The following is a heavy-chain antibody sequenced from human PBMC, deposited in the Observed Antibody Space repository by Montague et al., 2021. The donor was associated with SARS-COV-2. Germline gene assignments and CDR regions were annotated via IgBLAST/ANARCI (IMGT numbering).Heavy chain of an antibody. V-gene: IGHV4-4*02. Sequence: SETLSLTCAVSGGSISSSNWWSWVRQPPGKGLEWIGEIYHGGNTNYNPSLQSRFTISVDKSENQFSLRLSSVTAADTAVYHCARSSILGAHRFDYWGQGTLVTVSS. CDR2: IYHGGNT. D-gene: IGHD3-16*01. J-gene: IGHJ4*02. CDR3: ARSSILGAHRFDY. CDR1: GGSISSSNW.